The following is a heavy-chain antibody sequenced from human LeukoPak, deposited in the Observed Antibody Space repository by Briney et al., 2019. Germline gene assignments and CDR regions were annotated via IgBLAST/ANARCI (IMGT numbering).Heavy chain of an antibody. CDR1: GFTFDDYA. CDR2: ISWDGGST. V-gene: IGHV3-43D*03. Sequence: GGSLRLSCAASGFTFDDYAMHWVRQAPGKGLEWVSLISWDGGSTYYADSVKGRFTISRDNSKNSLYLLMNSLRAEDTALYYCAKDRGHYYMDVWGKGTTVTVSS. CDR3: AKDRGHYYMDV. J-gene: IGHJ6*03.